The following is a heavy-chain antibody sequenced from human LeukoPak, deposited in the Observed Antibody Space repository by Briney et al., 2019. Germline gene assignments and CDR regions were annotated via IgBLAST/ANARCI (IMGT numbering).Heavy chain of an antibody. V-gene: IGHV3-48*04. D-gene: IGHD2-8*01. CDR1: GFTFSSHG. CDR3: ARVRGPSVRTMYFDY. CDR2: ISHSGTTK. J-gene: IGHJ4*02. Sequence: PAGSLTLSCAVSGFTFSSHGRIWVRQTPGKGLEWLSYISHSGTTKNTADSVKDRSITCRDNGKSSLFLQTNSLGAEGTAVYYCARVRGPSVRTMYFDYWGQGTLVTVSS.